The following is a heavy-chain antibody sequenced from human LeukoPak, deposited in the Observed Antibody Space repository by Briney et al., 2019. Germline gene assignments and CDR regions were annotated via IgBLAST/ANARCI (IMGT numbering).Heavy chain of an antibody. J-gene: IGHJ4*02. CDR2: FYHSGST. V-gene: IGHV4-4*02. D-gene: IGHD1-26*01. CDR3: ARLYSGSYIY. CDR1: GGSISSSNW. Sequence: SETLSLTCAVSGGSISSSNWWSWVRQPPGKGLEWIGEFYHSGSTSYNPSLQSRVTISVDKSKNRFSLKLSSVTAADTAVYYCARLYSGSYIYWGQGTLVTVSS.